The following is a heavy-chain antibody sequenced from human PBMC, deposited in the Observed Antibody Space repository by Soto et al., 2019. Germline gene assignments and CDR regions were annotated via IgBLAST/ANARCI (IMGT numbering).Heavy chain of an antibody. CDR3: ARSGYHMAPFDY. D-gene: IGHD3-22*01. V-gene: IGHV1-69*13. CDR1: GGTFSSYA. CDR2: IIPIFGTA. J-gene: IGHJ4*02. Sequence: GASVKVSCKASGGTFSSYAISWVRQAPGQGLEWMGGIIPIFGTANYAQKFQGRVTITADESTSTAYMELSSLRSEDTAVYYCARSGYHMAPFDYSGQGTLVTVSS.